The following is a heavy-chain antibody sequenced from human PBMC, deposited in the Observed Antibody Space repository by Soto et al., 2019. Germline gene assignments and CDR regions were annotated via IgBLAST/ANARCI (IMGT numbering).Heavy chain of an antibody. CDR2: ISSNGGST. CDR1: GFTFSSYA. J-gene: IGHJ6*03. Sequence: PGGSLRLSCAASGFTFSSYAMHWVRQAPGKGLEYVSAISSNGGSTYYANSVKGRFTISRDNSKDTLYLQMGSLRAEDMAVYYCARGSGWFDYYYYYMDVWGKGTTVTVSS. CDR3: ARGSGWFDYYYYYMDV. D-gene: IGHD6-19*01. V-gene: IGHV3-64*01.